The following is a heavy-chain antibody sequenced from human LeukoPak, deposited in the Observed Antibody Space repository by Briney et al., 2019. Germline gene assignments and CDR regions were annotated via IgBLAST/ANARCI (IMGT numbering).Heavy chain of an antibody. D-gene: IGHD3-10*01. V-gene: IGHV1-2*02. CDR1: GYTFSDYY. Sequence: ASVKVSCKPSGYTFSDYYIHWIRQAPGQGLEWVGWINPNSGDTDYEQNFQGRVTMTRDTSINTAYMDLNRLRPDDTAVYYCVRSPTSGTYYNRPYYFDYWGQGTLVTVSS. J-gene: IGHJ4*02. CDR2: INPNSGDT. CDR3: VRSPTSGTYYNRPYYFDY.